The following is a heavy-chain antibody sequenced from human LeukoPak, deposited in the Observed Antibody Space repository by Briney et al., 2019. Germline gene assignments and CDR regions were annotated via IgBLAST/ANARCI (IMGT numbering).Heavy chain of an antibody. CDR2: INPSGGST. V-gene: IGHV1-46*03. J-gene: IGHJ4*02. CDR1: GYTFTSYY. CDR3: ARGGSGWYERYYFDY. Sequence: ASVKVSCKASGYTFTSYYMHWVRQAPGQGLEWMGIINPSGGSTSYAQKFQGRVTMTRDTSTSTVYMELSCLRSEDTAVYYCARGGSGWYERYYFDYWGQGTLVTVSS. D-gene: IGHD6-19*01.